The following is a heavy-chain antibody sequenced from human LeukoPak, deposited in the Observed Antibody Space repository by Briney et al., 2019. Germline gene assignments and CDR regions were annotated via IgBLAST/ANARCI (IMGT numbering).Heavy chain of an antibody. J-gene: IGHJ4*02. D-gene: IGHD6-25*01. Sequence: ASVKVSCKASGYTFTDYYIHWVRQAPGQRFEWMGWINPKSGATHYVERFQGRVTMTTDTSISTVYMELTRLTSDDTAVYFCARQSSGFFASDYWGQGTLVTVSS. V-gene: IGHV1-2*02. CDR1: GYTFTDYY. CDR2: INPKSGAT. CDR3: ARQSSGFFASDY.